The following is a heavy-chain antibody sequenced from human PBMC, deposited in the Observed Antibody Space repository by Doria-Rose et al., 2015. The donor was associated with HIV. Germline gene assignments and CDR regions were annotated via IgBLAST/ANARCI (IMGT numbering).Heavy chain of an antibody. V-gene: IGHV2-26*01. D-gene: IGHD6-13*01. CDR1: GVSLSSPGMG. CDR2: IYSYDER. J-gene: IGHJ4*02. CDR3: ARIKSSRWYHKYYFDF. Sequence: QITLKESGPVLVKPTETLTLTCTVSGVSLSSPGMGVSWIRQPPGKALEWLANIYSYDERSYKTSLKSRLTISSGTSKSQVVLTMTDMDPVDTATYYCARIKSSRWYHKYYFDFWGQGTLVIVS.